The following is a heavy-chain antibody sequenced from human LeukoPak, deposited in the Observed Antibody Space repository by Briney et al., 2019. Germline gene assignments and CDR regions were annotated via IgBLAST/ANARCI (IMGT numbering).Heavy chain of an antibody. CDR2: FDPEDGET. Sequence: ASVKVSCKVSGYTLTELSMHWVRQAPGKGREWMGGFDPEDGETIYAQKFQGRVTMTEDTSTDTAYMELSSLRSEDTAVYYCATVRCSSTSCYYLDYWGQGTLVTVSS. CDR1: GYTLTELS. CDR3: ATVRCSSTSCYYLDY. V-gene: IGHV1-24*01. J-gene: IGHJ4*02. D-gene: IGHD2-2*01.